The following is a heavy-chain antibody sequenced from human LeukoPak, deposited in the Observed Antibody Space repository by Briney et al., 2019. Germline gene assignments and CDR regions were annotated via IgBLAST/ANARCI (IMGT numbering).Heavy chain of an antibody. CDR1: GFTFNDYG. D-gene: IGHD3-10*01. Sequence: GGSLRLSCAASGFTFNDYGMHWVRQAPGKSLEWVSLISGDGGTTYYADSVKGRFTISRDNGKSSLYLQMNSLRTEDTAFYYCAKDSGYGSGNAYYYYMDVWAKGTTVTVSS. CDR2: ISGDGGTT. J-gene: IGHJ6*03. CDR3: AKDSGYGSGNAYYYYMDV. V-gene: IGHV3-43*02.